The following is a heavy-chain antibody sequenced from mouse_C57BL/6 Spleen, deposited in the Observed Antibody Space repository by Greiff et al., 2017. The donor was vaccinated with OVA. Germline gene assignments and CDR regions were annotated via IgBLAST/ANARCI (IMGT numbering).Heavy chain of an antibody. D-gene: IGHD2-5*01. CDR2: INPNNGGT. V-gene: IGHV1-26*01. Sequence: VQLQQSGPELVKPGASVKISCKASGYTFTDYYMNWVKQSHGKSLEWIGDINPNNGGTSYNQKFKGKATLTVDKSSSTAYMELRSLTSEGSAVYYCARYHYSNRYAMDYWGQGTSVTVSS. CDR1: GYTFTDYY. J-gene: IGHJ4*01. CDR3: ARYHYSNRYAMDY.